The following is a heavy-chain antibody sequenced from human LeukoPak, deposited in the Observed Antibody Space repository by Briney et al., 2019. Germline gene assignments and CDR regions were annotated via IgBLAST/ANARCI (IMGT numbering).Heavy chain of an antibody. D-gene: IGHD7-27*01. Sequence: GGSLRLSCAASGFPFSSFAMTWVRQAPGKGLEWVSSITGSGDGTYFADSVKGRFTLSRDNSKNTLYLQMNSLRAEDTAIYYCAKGKQGTYDYWGQGTLVTVSS. J-gene: IGHJ4*02. V-gene: IGHV3-23*01. CDR3: AKGKQGTYDY. CDR2: ITGSGDGT. CDR1: GFPFSSFA.